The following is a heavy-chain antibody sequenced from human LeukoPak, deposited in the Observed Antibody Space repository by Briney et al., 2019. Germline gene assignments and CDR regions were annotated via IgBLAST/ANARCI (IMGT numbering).Heavy chain of an antibody. CDR2: IKRDGSEK. V-gene: IGHV3-7*04. J-gene: IGHJ4*02. CDR3: AREAERANLDY. D-gene: IGHD5-24*01. CDR1: GFTFSSYW. Sequence: PGGSLRLSCTASGFTFSSYWMNWVRQAPGKGLEWVANIKRDGSEKYYVDSVKGRFTISRDNAKKSLYLQMNSLRAEDTAVYYCAREAERANLDYWGQGTLVTVSS.